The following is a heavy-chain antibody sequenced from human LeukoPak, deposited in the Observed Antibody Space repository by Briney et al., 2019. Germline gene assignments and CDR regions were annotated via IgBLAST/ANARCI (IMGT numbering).Heavy chain of an antibody. Sequence: PSETLSLTCTVAAVSIRSSYWSSIRQPPGKGLEWIGYIYYSGSTNYNPSLKSRVTISVDTSKNQVSLKLSSVTAADSSVYYCARSLSSTRSCFDPWGQGTLVTVSS. CDR1: AVSIRSSY. CDR3: ARSLSSTRSCFDP. J-gene: IGHJ5*02. D-gene: IGHD2-2*01. V-gene: IGHV4-59*01. CDR2: IYYSGST.